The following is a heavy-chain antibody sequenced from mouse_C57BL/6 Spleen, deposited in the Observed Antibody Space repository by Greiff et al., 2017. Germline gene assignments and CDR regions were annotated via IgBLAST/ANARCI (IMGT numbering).Heavy chain of an antibody. CDR1: GYSITSGYY. D-gene: IGHD1-1*02. V-gene: IGHV3-6*01. Sequence: EVQLVESGPGLVKPSQSLSLTCSVTGYSITSGYYWNWIRQFPGNKLEWMGYISYDGSNNYNPSLKNRISITRDTSKNQFFLKLNSVTTEDTATYYCARDDVVFAYWGQGTLVTVSA. CDR2: ISYDGSN. J-gene: IGHJ3*01. CDR3: ARDDVVFAY.